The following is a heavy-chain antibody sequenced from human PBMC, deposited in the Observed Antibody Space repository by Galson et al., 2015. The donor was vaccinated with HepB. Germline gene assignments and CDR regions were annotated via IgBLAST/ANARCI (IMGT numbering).Heavy chain of an antibody. Sequence: EWVSVISGSGGSTYYADSVKGRFTISRDNSKNSLYLQVNSLRAEDTALYYCAKDKIVDYGSGSSYYDYWGQGTLVTVSS. CDR2: ISGSGGST. J-gene: IGHJ4*02. CDR3: AKDKIVDYGSGSSYYDY. D-gene: IGHD3-10*01. V-gene: IGHV3-23*01.